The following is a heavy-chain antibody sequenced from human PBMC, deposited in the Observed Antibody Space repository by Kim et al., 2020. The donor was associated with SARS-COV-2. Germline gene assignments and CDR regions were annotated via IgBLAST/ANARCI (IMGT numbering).Heavy chain of an antibody. Sequence: GGSLRLSCVASGFTFSSYAMHWVRQAPGKGLEWVAVISDDASNIDYVDSVKGRFTISRDNSKNTHYLQMNSLRAEDTAVYFCARGRNPHKSYGVGDYWGQGTLVTVSS. CDR3: ARGRNPHKSYGVGDY. J-gene: IGHJ4*02. CDR1: GFTFSSYA. D-gene: IGHD3-16*01. CDR2: ISDDASNI. V-gene: IGHV3-30*04.